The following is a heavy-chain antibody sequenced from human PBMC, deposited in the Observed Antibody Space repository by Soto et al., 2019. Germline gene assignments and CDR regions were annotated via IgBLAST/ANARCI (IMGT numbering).Heavy chain of an antibody. V-gene: IGHV3-23*01. Sequence: EVQLLESGGGLVQPGGSLRLSCAASGFTFSIYTMTWVRQAQGKGLEWVSSFSGSGGRTYYADSVKGRFTISRDNSKYTVYLQMNSLRGEDTAIYYCAKDSFGGTFEFWGQGTLVTVSS. J-gene: IGHJ4*02. CDR2: FSGSGGRT. CDR1: GFTFSIYT. D-gene: IGHD3-10*01. CDR3: AKDSFGGTFEF.